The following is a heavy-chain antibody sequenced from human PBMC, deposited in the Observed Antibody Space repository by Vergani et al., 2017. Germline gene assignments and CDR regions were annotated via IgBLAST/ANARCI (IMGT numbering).Heavy chain of an antibody. J-gene: IGHJ4*02. CDR1: GFIFTSYG. CDR3: ARGNGLYVGYSSGWYVARDDEFDY. V-gene: IGHV3-30*03. CDR2: ISYDGTNK. Sequence: QVRLVESGGGVVQPGRSLRLSCAASGFIFTSYGMHWVRQPPGKGLEWVAIISYDGTNKYYTNSVRGRFTISRDNSKSTLYLQMNSLRAEDTAVYYCARGNGLYVGYSSGWYVARDDEFDYWGQGTLVTVSS. D-gene: IGHD6-19*01.